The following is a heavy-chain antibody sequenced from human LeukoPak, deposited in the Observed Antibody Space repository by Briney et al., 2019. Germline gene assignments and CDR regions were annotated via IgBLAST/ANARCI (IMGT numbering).Heavy chain of an antibody. Sequence: GGSLRLSCAASGFTFSTYGMHWVRQAPGKGLEWVAVIKFDGNNKYYADSVKGRFTISRDISKNTLYLQMNSLRDEGMAVYYCARDGPGIDYWGQGTLVTVSS. D-gene: IGHD3-10*01. CDR2: IKFDGNNK. V-gene: IGHV3-33*05. J-gene: IGHJ4*01. CDR3: ARDGPGIDY. CDR1: GFTFSTYG.